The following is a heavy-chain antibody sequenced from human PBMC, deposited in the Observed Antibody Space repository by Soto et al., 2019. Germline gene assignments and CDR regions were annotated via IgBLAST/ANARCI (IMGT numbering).Heavy chain of an antibody. V-gene: IGHV5-10-1*01. CDR1: GYSFAGYW. CDR2: IDPSDSQT. Sequence: GESLKISCKGSGYSFAGYWITWVRQKPGKGLEWMGRIDPSDSQTYYSPSFRGHVTISVTKSITTVFLQWSSLRASDTAVYYCARQIYDSDTCPNLQYYFELWGKGNQVTVYS. J-gene: IGHJ4*02. D-gene: IGHD3-22*01. CDR3: ARQIYDSDTCPNLQYYFEL.